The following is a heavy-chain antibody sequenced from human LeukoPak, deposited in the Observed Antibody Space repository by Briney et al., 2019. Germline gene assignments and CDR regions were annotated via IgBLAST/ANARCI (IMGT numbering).Heavy chain of an antibody. CDR3: ARDRAQYSSSWYGIWSDP. CDR2: INHSGST. Sequence: SETLSLTCAVYGGSFSGYYWSWIRQPPGKGLEWIGEINHSGSTNYNPSLKSRVTISVDTSKNQFSLKLSSVTAADTAVYYCARDRAQYSSSWYGIWSDPWGQGTLVTVSS. V-gene: IGHV4-34*01. J-gene: IGHJ5*02. D-gene: IGHD6-13*01. CDR1: GGSFSGYY.